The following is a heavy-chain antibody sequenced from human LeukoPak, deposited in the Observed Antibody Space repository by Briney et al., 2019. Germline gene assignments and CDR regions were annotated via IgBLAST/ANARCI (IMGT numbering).Heavy chain of an antibody. CDR3: ATHLGGGIYFDY. D-gene: IGHD3-16*01. V-gene: IGHV4-59*08. CDR2: IYYSGTT. CDR1: GASITGHY. J-gene: IGHJ4*02. Sequence: SETLSLTCTVSGASITGHYWSRIRQPPGKGLEWIGFIYYSGTTNYNPSLKSRVTISVDTSKNQFSLNLSSVTAADTAVYYCATHLGGGIYFDYWGQGTLVTVSS.